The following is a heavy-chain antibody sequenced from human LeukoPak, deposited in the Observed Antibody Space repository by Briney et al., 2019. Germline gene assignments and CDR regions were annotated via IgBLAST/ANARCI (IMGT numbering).Heavy chain of an antibody. Sequence: GGSLRLSCAASGFTFSNYWIHWVRQAPGKGPVSVSRINTDGSTTSYADFVKGRFTISRDNAKDTLYLQMNSLGVEDTAVYYCAREEWNDGVYMDVWGKGTTVTVSS. V-gene: IGHV3-74*01. J-gene: IGHJ6*03. D-gene: IGHD1-1*01. CDR3: AREEWNDGVYMDV. CDR2: INTDGSTT. CDR1: GFTFSNYW.